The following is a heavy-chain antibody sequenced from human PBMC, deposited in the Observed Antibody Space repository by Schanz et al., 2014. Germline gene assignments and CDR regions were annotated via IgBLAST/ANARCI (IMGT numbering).Heavy chain of an antibody. CDR3: ARDGEAAAGCDY. Sequence: QVQLVQSGAEAQKPGASVKASCKASGYTFTSYYMHWVRQARGQGHEWMGIINPSGGRTSYAQKYEGRVTMTRDTSTSTVYMELSSLRSEDTAVYYCARDGEAAAGCDYWGQGTLVTVSS. CDR1: GYTFTSYY. V-gene: IGHV1-46*03. D-gene: IGHD6-13*01. J-gene: IGHJ4*02. CDR2: INPSGGRT.